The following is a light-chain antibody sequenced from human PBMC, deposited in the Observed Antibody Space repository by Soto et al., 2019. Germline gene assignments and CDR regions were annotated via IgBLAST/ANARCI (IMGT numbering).Light chain of an antibody. CDR3: QHYNNLPPFT. CDR1: QDIRTS. J-gene: IGKJ3*01. Sequence: DIQMTQSPLSLSASVGARVSITCQASQDIRTSLSWFQHKPGRAPKLLIYGASYLETGVPSRFSGSGSGTDFTFTITSLQPEDIATYYCQHYNNLPPFTFGPGTIVDI. CDR2: GAS. V-gene: IGKV1-33*01.